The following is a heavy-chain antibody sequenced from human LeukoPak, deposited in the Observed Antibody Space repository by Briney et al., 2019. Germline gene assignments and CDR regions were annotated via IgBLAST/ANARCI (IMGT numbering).Heavy chain of an antibody. J-gene: IGHJ6*03. CDR2: IDNSGST. CDR3: ARDCEFCDLLFYMNV. V-gene: IGHV4-61*09. D-gene: IGHD3-16*01. Sequence: SQTLSLTCTVSSGSISSTGYYWTWIRQPAGKGLEWIGHIDNSGSTNCNPSLKSRVTISVDTSKNQFSLNLTSVTAADTAVYYCARDCEFCDLLFYMNVWGKGTTVTVSS. CDR1: SGSISSTGYY.